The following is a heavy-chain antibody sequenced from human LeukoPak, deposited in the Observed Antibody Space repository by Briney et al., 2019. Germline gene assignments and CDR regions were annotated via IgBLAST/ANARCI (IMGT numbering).Heavy chain of an antibody. V-gene: IGHV1-18*01. CDR1: GYTFTSYG. CDR2: ISAYNGNT. CDR3: ARDRGIVATKEFDY. Sequence: ASVKVSCKASGYTFTSYGISWVRQAPGQGLEWMGWISAYNGNTNYAQKLQGRVTMTTDTSTSTAYMELRSLRSEDTAVYYCARDRGIVATKEFDYWGQGTLVTVSS. J-gene: IGHJ4*02. D-gene: IGHD5-12*01.